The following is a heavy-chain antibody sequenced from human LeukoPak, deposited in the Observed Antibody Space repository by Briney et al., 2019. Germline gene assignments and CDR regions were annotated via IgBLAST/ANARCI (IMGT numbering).Heavy chain of an antibody. V-gene: IGHV4-38-2*02. CDR1: GYSISSGYY. J-gene: IGHJ4*02. CDR3: ARGDTAAGDFDY. D-gene: IGHD6-13*01. Sequence: SETLSLTCTVSGYSISSGYYWGWIRQPPGKGLEWIGSIYHSGSTYYNPSLKSRVTISVDTSKNQFSLKLSSVTAADTAVYYCARGDTAAGDFDYWGQGTLVTVSS. CDR2: IYHSGST.